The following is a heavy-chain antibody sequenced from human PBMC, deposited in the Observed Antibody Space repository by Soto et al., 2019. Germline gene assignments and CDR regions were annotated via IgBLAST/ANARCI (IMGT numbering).Heavy chain of an antibody. V-gene: IGHV3-30-3*01. CDR2: ISYDGSNK. D-gene: IGHD1-26*01. CDR3: ARDERSGSPKSPSGR. Sequence: GGSLRLSCAASGFTFSSYAMHWVRQAPGKGLEWVAVISYDGSNKYYADSVKGRFTISRDNSKNTLYLQMNSLRAEDTAVYYCARDERSGSPKSPSGRWGQGTLVTVSS. CDR1: GFTFSSYA. J-gene: IGHJ4*02.